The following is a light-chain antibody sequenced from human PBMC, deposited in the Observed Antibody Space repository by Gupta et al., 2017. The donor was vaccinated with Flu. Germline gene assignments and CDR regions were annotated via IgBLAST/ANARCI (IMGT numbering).Light chain of an antibody. CDR2: DAF. J-gene: IGKJ1*01. Sequence: EIVMTQSPATLSVSPGDRATLSCRASQSVSSDLAWYQQKHVQAPMLLISDAFTRVTGLTARFSGSGYGREVTLGISSRQSEDFAGYYSQQYDAWPSRTFGQGTKVEIK. V-gene: IGKV3-15*01. CDR1: QSVSSD. CDR3: QQYDAWPSRT.